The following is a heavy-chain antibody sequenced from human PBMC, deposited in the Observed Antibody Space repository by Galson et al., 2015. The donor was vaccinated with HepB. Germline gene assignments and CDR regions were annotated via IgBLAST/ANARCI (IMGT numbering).Heavy chain of an antibody. CDR3: ARDLYYYGSGSYPPLFYYYYGMDV. CDR1: GFTFSSYA. Sequence: SLRLSCAASGFTFSSYAMHWVRQAPGKGLEWVAVISYDGSNKYYADSVKGRFTISRDNSKNTLYLQMNSLRAEDTAVYYCARDLYYYGSGSYPPLFYYYYGMDVWGQGTTSPSP. V-gene: IGHV3-30-3*01. CDR2: ISYDGSNK. J-gene: IGHJ6*02. D-gene: IGHD3-10*01.